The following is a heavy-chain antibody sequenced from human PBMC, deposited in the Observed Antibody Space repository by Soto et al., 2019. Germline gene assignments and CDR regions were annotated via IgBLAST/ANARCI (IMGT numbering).Heavy chain of an antibody. CDR3: ARVLFGRGNWFDP. Sequence: PSETLSLTCTVSGGSISSYYWSWIRQPPGKGLEWIGYIYYSGSTDYNPSLKSRVTISVDTSKNQFSLKLNSVTAADTAVYYCARVLFGRGNWFDPWGQGTLVTVS. CDR1: GGSISSYY. D-gene: IGHD3-3*01. J-gene: IGHJ5*02. CDR2: IYYSGST. V-gene: IGHV4-59*01.